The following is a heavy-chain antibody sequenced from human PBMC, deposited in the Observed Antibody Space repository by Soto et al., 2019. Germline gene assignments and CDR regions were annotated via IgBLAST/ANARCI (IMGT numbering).Heavy chain of an antibody. J-gene: IGHJ5*02. D-gene: IGHD3-10*01. V-gene: IGHV4-30-2*01. CDR3: VSEVPGLREGNRNWFDP. CDR1: GCPISRGGYF. CDR2: IYHSGST. Sequence: PSETLFLPCACSGCPISRGGYFRSWIRQPPGKGLEWIGYIYHSGSTYYNPSLKSRVTISVDRSKNQFSLRLTYVTAADTGIYYCVSEVPGLREGNRNWFDPWGQGTLVTVSS.